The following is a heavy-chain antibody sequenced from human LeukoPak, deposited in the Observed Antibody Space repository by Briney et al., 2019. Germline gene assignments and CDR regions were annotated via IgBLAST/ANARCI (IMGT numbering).Heavy chain of an antibody. CDR1: GFTFSSYG. Sequence: GGSLRLSCAASGFTFSSYGMHWVRQAPGKGLEWVTFIRSDGSNKYYADSVKGRFTISRDNSKNTLYLQMSSLRAEDTAVYYCANGYCTNGVCYPYYYYYMDVWGKGTTVTVSS. CDR2: IRSDGSNK. CDR3: ANGYCTNGVCYPYYYYYMDV. J-gene: IGHJ6*03. V-gene: IGHV3-30*02. D-gene: IGHD2-8*01.